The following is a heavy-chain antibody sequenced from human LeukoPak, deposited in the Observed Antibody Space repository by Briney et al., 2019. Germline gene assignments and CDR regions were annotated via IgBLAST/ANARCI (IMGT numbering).Heavy chain of an antibody. CDR2: ISGSGGST. V-gene: IGHV3-23*01. J-gene: IGHJ4*02. D-gene: IGHD1-26*01. CDR3: AKVRPLSSGSYLCRYFDY. Sequence: GVSLRLSCAASRFTFSSYAMSWVRQAPGKGLEWVSAISGSGGSTYYADSVKGRFTISRDNSKNTLYLQMNSLRAEDTAVYYCAKVRPLSSGSYLCRYFDYWGQGTLVTVSS. CDR1: RFTFSSYA.